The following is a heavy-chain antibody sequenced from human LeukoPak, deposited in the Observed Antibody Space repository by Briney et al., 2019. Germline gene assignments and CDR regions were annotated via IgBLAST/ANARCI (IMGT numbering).Heavy chain of an antibody. J-gene: IGHJ3*01. V-gene: IGHV3-21*01. CDR2: IFSGSGYT. D-gene: IGHD3-22*01. CDR3: ARDQGDSSAYYDDASDV. Sequence: GGSLRLSCEASGFTFSSYTMTWLRQAPGKGLEWVSSIFSGSGYTYYPDSVKGRFTVSRDNAKNSLFLQMNSLRGEDTAIYYCARDQGDSSAYYDDASDVWGQGTMVTVSS. CDR1: GFTFSSYT.